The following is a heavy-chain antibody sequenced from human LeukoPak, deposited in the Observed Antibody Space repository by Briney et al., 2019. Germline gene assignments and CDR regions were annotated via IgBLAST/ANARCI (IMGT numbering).Heavy chain of an antibody. CDR2: TNPSSGNT. V-gene: IGHV1-8*01. CDR3: ARKRGISSAGPSPPSLNWFDP. Sequence: ASVKVSCKASGYTFTSCDINWVRQATGQGLEWMGWTNPSSGNTGYAQKFQGRVTMTRNTSTSTAYMELNSLRSEDTAVYYCARKRGISSAGPSPPSLNWFDPWGQGTLVTVSS. D-gene: IGHD6-13*01. J-gene: IGHJ5*02. CDR1: GYTFTSCD.